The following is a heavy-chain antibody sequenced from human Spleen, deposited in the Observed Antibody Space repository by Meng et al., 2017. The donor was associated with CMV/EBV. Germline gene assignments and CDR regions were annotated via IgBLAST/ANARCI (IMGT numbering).Heavy chain of an antibody. D-gene: IGHD3-22*01. J-gene: IGHJ4*02. CDR1: GGSFSGYY. Sequence: VKLQQWGAGLSKPSETLSLPCAVYGGSFSGYYWSWIRQPPGKGLEWIGEINHSGSTNYNPSLKSRVTISVDTSKNQFSLKLSSVTAADTAVYYCARGPDYYDSSGQGGDYWGQGTLVTVSS. CDR2: INHSGST. CDR3: ARGPDYYDSSGQGGDY. V-gene: IGHV4-34*01.